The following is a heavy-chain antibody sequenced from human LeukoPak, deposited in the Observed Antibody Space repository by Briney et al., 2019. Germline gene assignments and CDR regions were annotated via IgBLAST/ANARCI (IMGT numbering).Heavy chain of an antibody. CDR2: ISGSGGST. Sequence: GGSLRLSCAASGFTFSSYAMSWVRQAPGKGLEWVSAISGSGGSTYYADSVKGRFTISRDNTKNTLYLQMNSLRAEDTAVYYCVRENDSGWSGPFDYWGQGTLVTVSS. CDR1: GFTFSSYA. D-gene: IGHD6-19*01. CDR3: VRENDSGWSGPFDY. J-gene: IGHJ4*02. V-gene: IGHV3-23*01.